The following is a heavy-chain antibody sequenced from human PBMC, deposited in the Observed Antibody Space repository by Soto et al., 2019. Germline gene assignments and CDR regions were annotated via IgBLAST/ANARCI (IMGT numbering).Heavy chain of an antibody. J-gene: IGHJ6*04. V-gene: IGHV1-69*13. D-gene: IGHD1-26*01. CDR2: IIPIFGTA. CDR3: ASLVPPRSSPNYYSSSGMAV. Sequence: ASVKVSCKASGGTFSSYAISWVRQAPGQGLEWMGGIIPIFGTANYAQKFQGRVTITADESTSTAYMELSSLRSEDTAVYYCASLVPPRSSPNYYSSSGMAVWGKGPTVTVPP. CDR1: GGTFSSYA.